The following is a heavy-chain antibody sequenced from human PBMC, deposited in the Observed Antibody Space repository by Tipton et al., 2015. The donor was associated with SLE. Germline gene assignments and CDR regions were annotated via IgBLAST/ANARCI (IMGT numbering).Heavy chain of an antibody. CDR2: ISGGSDIT. V-gene: IGHV3-23*01. D-gene: IGHD6-19*01. Sequence: GSLRLSCAASGFTFSSYSMTWVRQAPGKALEWVSIISGGSDITNYADSVKGRFTISRDNSKNTLYLQMNSLRAEDTAVYYCARDLSGWPIDYWGQGTLATVSS. J-gene: IGHJ4*02. CDR1: GFTFSSYS. CDR3: ARDLSGWPIDY.